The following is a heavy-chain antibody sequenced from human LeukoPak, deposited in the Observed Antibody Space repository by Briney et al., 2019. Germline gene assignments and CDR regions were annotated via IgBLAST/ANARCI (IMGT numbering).Heavy chain of an antibody. CDR1: GGTFSSYA. D-gene: IGHD3-10*01. J-gene: IGHJ3*02. CDR2: IIPIFGTA. CDR3: ARVTTMVRGVNIGAFDI. Sequence: ASVKVSCKASGGTFSSYAISWVRQAPGQGLEWMGGIIPIFGTANYAQKFQGRVTITTDESTSTAYMELSSLRSEDTAVYYCARVTTMVRGVNIGAFDIWGQGTMVTVSS. V-gene: IGHV1-69*05.